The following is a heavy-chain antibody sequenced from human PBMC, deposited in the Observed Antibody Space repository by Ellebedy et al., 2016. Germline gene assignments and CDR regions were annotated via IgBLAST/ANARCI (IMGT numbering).Heavy chain of an antibody. Sequence: SETLSLTCTVSGGSISTYYWTWIRQPPGKGLEWIGYVHYSGTTNFNPSLRSRVTMSMDTSKNQLSLRLASVTAADTAMYYCATTSGRVSLLQYWGQGSLITVSS. CDR3: ATTSGRVSLLQY. V-gene: IGHV4-59*01. CDR1: GGSISTYY. CDR2: VHYSGTT. D-gene: IGHD4-11*01. J-gene: IGHJ4*02.